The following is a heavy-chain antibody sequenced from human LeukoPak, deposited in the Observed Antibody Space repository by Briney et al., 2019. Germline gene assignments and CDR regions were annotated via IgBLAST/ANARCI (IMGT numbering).Heavy chain of an antibody. V-gene: IGHV3-21*01. D-gene: IGHD1-1*01. CDR3: ARSGYNWNDVIFFDY. CDR1: GFTFSGYT. CDR2: ISSSSSSI. J-gene: IGHJ4*02. Sequence: GSLRLSCAASGFTFSGYTMNWVRQAPGKGLEWVSSISSSSSSIYYADSVKGRFTISRDNAKNSPYLQMNSLRAEDTAVYYCARSGYNWNDVIFFDYWGQGILVTVSS.